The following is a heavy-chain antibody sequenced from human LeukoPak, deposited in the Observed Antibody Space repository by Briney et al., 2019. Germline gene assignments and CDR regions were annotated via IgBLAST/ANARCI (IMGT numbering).Heavy chain of an antibody. J-gene: IGHJ4*02. CDR3: ARAGLLNWEKGVFY. D-gene: IGHD1-26*01. Sequence: GGSLRLSCAASGFTFSSYAMSWVRQAPGKGLEWVSSVSSGSSYIYYADSLKGRSTISRDNAKNSLYLQMTSLRAEDTAVYYCARAGLLNWEKGVFYWGQGTLVTVSS. CDR1: GFTFSSYA. CDR2: VSSGSSYI. V-gene: IGHV3-21*04.